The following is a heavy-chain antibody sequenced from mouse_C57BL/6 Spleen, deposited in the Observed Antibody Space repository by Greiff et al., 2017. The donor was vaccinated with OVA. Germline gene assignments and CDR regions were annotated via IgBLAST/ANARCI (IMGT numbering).Heavy chain of an antibody. J-gene: IGHJ3*01. CDR1: GYSITSGYY. CDR3: ARENYGYDEGTWFAY. CDR2: ISYDGSN. Sequence: EVKLQESGPGLVKPSQSLSLTCSVTGYSITSGYYWNWIRQFPGNKLEWMGYISYDGSNNYNPSLKNRISITRDTSKNQFFLKLNSVTTEDTATYYCARENYGYDEGTWFAYWGQGTLVTVSA. D-gene: IGHD2-2*01. V-gene: IGHV3-6*01.